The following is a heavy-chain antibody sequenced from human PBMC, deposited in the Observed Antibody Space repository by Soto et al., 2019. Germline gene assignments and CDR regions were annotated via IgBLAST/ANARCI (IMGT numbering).Heavy chain of an antibody. J-gene: IGHJ3*02. CDR2: IYPGDSDT. D-gene: IGHD2-15*01. CDR3: ATPVHLLAPNPGAFDI. V-gene: IGHV5-51*01. CDR1: GYSFTSYW. Sequence: GESLKISCKGSGYSFTSYWIGWVRQMPGKGLEWMGIIYPGDSDTRYSPSFQGQVTISADKSISTAYLQWTSLKDSHNAMYYWATPVHLLAPNPGAFDIWGQGTMVTVSS.